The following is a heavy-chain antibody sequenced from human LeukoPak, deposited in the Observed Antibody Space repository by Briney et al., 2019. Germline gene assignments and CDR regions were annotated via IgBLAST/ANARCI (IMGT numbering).Heavy chain of an antibody. V-gene: IGHV3-74*01. CDR3: ARDPRNVGLAP. CDR2: NNGDGSTT. Sequence: GGSLRLSCVASGFSLGGYWMYWVRQAPGKGLMYISRNNGDGSTTNYADVVKGRFTMSRDNVKNTLYLQMNSLRVEDTAVYYCARDPRNVGLAPWGQGTLVTVSS. D-gene: IGHD2-15*01. J-gene: IGHJ5*02. CDR1: GFSLGGYW.